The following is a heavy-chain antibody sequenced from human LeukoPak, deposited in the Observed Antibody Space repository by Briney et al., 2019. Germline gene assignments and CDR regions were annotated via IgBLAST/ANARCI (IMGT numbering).Heavy chain of an antibody. Sequence: SETLSLTCTVSGGSISSCYWSWIRQPPGKGLEWIGYIYYSGSTNYNPSLKSRVTISVDTSKNQFSLKLSSVTAADTAVYYCARDRGDGYNWGAFDIWGQGTMVTVSS. CDR2: IYYSGST. CDR3: ARDRGDGYNWGAFDI. CDR1: GGSISSCY. J-gene: IGHJ3*02. D-gene: IGHD5-24*01. V-gene: IGHV4-59*01.